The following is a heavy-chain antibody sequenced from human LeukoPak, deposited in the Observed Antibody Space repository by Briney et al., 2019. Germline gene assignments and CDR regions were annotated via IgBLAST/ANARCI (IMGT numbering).Heavy chain of an antibody. V-gene: IGHV4-39*01. J-gene: IGHJ4*02. CDR1: GFTVSTNY. CDR3: ARSNSVAGTI. D-gene: IGHD6-19*01. Sequence: GSLRLSCAASGFTVSTNYMSWVRQPPGKGLEWIGSTLDSGSTYYNPSLKGRVTISVDTSKNQFSLKLSSVTGEDTAVYYCARSNSVAGTIWGQGTLVSVSS. CDR2: TLDSGST.